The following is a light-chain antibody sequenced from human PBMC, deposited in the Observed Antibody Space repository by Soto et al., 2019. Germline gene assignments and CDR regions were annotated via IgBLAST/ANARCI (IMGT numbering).Light chain of an antibody. J-gene: IGLJ2*01. CDR3: SSYTSSNTVL. Sequence: QSALTQPASVSGSPGQSITISCTGTSSDVGAYNYVSWYQHYPGRAPKLMIYDVSNRPSGVSDRFSGSKSGSTASLTISWLQAEDESDYYCSSYTSSNTVLFGGGTKLTVL. CDR1: SSDVGAYNY. CDR2: DVS. V-gene: IGLV2-14*03.